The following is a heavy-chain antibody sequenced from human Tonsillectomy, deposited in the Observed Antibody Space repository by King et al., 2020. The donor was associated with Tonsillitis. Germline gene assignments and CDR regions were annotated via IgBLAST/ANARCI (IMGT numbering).Heavy chain of an antibody. V-gene: IGHV3-15*01. D-gene: IGHD4-17*01. CDR2: IKSRTDGGTR. CDR3: TTSSTTVTYIFDY. J-gene: IGHJ4*02. CDR1: GFSFSNAW. Sequence: VQLVESGGGLVKPGGSLRLSCAASGFSFSNAWMSWVRQAPGKGLEWVGRIKSRTDGGTRDYAAPVKGRFTISRDDSKNTLYLQMNSLKTEDTAVYYCTTSSTTVTYIFDYWGQGTLVTVSS.